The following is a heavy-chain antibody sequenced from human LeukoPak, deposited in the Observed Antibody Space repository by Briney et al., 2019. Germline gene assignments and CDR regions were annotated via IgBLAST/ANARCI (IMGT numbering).Heavy chain of an antibody. D-gene: IGHD2-2*01. Sequence: SETLSLTCTVSGGSISSSSYYWGWIRQPPGKGLEWIRSIYYSGSTYYNPSLKSRVTISVDTSKNQFSLKLSSVTAADTAVYYCARRSVVVVPAAYGTYWYFDLWGRGTLVTVSS. CDR1: GGSISSSSYY. CDR2: IYYSGST. CDR3: ARRSVVVVPAAYGTYWYFDL. J-gene: IGHJ2*01. V-gene: IGHV4-39*07.